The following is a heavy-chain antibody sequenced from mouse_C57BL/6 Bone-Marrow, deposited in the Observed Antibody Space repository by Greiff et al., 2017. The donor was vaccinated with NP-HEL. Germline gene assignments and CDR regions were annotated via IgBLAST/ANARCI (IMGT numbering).Heavy chain of an antibody. Sequence: EVHLVESGGGLVQPGGSLKLSCAASGFTFSDYGMAWVRQAPRKGPEWVAFISNLAYSIYYADTVTGRFTISRENAKNTLYLEMSSLRSEDTAMYYCARRDYDYDWDYAMDYWGQGTSVTVSS. CDR1: GFTFSDYG. D-gene: IGHD2-4*01. CDR2: ISNLAYSI. CDR3: ARRDYDYDWDYAMDY. J-gene: IGHJ4*01. V-gene: IGHV5-15*01.